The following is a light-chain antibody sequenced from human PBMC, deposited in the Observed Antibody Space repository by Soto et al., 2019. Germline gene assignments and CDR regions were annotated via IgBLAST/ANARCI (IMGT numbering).Light chain of an antibody. CDR1: SSDVGGYNY. Sequence: QSALTQPASVSGSPGQSITISSPGTSSDVGGYNYVSWYQQHPGKAPKFMIYDVSNRPSGVSNRFSGSKSGNTASLTISGLQAEDEADYYCCSYTTSNTRQIVFGTGTKATVL. CDR3: CSYTTSNTRQIV. V-gene: IGLV2-14*01. J-gene: IGLJ1*01. CDR2: DVS.